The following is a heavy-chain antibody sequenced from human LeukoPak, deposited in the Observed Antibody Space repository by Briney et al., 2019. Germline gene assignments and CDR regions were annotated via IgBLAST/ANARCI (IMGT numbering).Heavy chain of an antibody. D-gene: IGHD3-16*01. CDR2: ISGTDDNT. V-gene: IGHV3-23*01. CDR1: GFAFSSST. CDR3: ANHPGGSFDY. Sequence: GGSLRLSCGASGFAFSSSTMSWVRQAPGKGLEWVLGISGTDDNTYYADSVKGRFTIFRDNSKDILYLYMSSLRAEDTAMYYCANHPGGSFDYWGQGTLVAVSS. J-gene: IGHJ4*02.